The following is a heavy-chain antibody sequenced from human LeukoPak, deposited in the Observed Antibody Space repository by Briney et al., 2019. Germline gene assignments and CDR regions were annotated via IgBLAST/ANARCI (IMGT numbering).Heavy chain of an antibody. D-gene: IGHD5-12*01. Sequence: SETLSLTCTVSGGSLSRYYWSWIRQPSGKGLEWIGRIYTSGSNNYNPSLKSRVTMSVDTSKNQFSLKLSSVTAADTAVYYCARGGYSGYFDYWGQGTLVTVSS. CDR1: GGSLSRYY. CDR2: IYTSGSN. J-gene: IGHJ4*02. CDR3: ARGGYSGYFDY. V-gene: IGHV4-4*07.